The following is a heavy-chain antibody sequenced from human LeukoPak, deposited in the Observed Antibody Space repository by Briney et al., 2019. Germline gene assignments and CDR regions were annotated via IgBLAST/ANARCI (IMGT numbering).Heavy chain of an antibody. V-gene: IGHV3-33*01. D-gene: IGHD3-22*01. CDR1: GFTFSSYG. CDR3: ARDYYDSSGYYYHDWFDP. CDR2: IWYDGSNK. Sequence: GRSPRLSCAASGFTFSSYGMHWVRQAPGKGLEWVAVIWYDGSNKYYAASVTGRFTISRDNSKNTLYLQMNSLRAEDTAVYYCARDYYDSSGYYYHDWFDPWGRGTLVTVSS. J-gene: IGHJ5*02.